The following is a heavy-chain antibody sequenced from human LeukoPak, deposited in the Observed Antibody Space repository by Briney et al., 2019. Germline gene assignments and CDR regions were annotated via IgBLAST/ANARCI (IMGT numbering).Heavy chain of an antibody. D-gene: IGHD5-12*01. CDR2: IYDSGST. Sequence: SETLSLTCTVSGGSISSYHWSWFRQAPGKGLEWIGYIYDSGSTNFNPSLKSRVTISVDTSKNQFSLKLSSVTAADTAVYYCARGGLRLGHWGQGTLVTVSS. V-gene: IGHV4-59*01. J-gene: IGHJ4*02. CDR1: GGSISSYH. CDR3: ARGGLRLGH.